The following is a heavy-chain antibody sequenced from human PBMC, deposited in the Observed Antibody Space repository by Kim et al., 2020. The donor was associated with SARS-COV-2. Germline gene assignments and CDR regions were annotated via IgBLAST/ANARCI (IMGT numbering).Heavy chain of an antibody. Sequence: SETLSLTCTVSGGSISSSSYYWGWIRQPPGKVLEWIGSIYYSGSTYYNPSLKSRVTISVDTSKNQFSLKLSSVTAADTAVYYCARRGKAIVVVTDHLTLEAYFDLWGRGTLVTVSS. CDR2: IYYSGST. D-gene: IGHD2-21*02. J-gene: IGHJ2*01. CDR3: ARRGKAIVVVTDHLTLEAYFDL. CDR1: GGSISSSSYY. V-gene: IGHV4-39*01.